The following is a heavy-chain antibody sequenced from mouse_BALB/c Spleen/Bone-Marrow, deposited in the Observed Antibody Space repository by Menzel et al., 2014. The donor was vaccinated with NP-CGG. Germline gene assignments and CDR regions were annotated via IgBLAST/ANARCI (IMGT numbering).Heavy chain of an antibody. V-gene: IGHV1-7*01. CDR2: INPSSGYT. Sequence: QVQLQQPGAELAKPGASVKMSCKASGYTFTSYWMHWVKQRPGQGLKWIGNINPSSGYTEYNQKFKDKATLTADKSSSTAYMQLSSLTSEDSAVYYCARPITTGIQAWFAYWGQGILVTVSA. CDR3: ARPITTGIQAWFAY. D-gene: IGHD2-4*01. CDR1: GYTFTSYW. J-gene: IGHJ3*01.